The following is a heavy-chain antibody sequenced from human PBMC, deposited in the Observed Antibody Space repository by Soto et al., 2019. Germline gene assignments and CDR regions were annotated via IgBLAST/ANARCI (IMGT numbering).Heavy chain of an antibody. J-gene: IGHJ4*02. CDR2: ITDGGGSK. CDR3: AKESAWVAARPFDY. CDR1: GFTFSSYG. V-gene: IGHV3-30*02. Sequence: GGSLRLSCAASGFTFSSYGMHWVRQAPGKGLEWVASITDGGGSKYHADFVKGRFTISRDNSKNTLYLQMNSLRAEDTALYYCAKESAWVAARPFDYWGQGTLVTVSS. D-gene: IGHD6-6*01.